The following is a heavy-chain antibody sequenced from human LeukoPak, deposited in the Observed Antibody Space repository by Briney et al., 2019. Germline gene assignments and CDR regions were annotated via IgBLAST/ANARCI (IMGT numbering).Heavy chain of an antibody. D-gene: IGHD3-10*01. J-gene: IGHJ5*02. CDR1: GGSISSYY. CDR2: IYYSGST. Sequence: KPSETLSLTCTVSGGSISSYYWSWIRQPPGKGLEWIGYIYYSGSTNYNPSLKSRVTISVDTSKKQFSLKLNSVTAADTAVYYCARTIYGSGTYYNYNWFDPWGQGTLVTVSS. CDR3: ARTIYGSGTYYNYNWFDP. V-gene: IGHV4-59*01.